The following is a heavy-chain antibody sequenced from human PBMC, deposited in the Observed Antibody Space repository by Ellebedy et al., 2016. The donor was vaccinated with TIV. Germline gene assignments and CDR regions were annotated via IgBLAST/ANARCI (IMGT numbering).Heavy chain of an antibody. V-gene: IGHV4-39*07. CDR3: ARGAIYSGYDSGFGY. CDR1: GGSISSSSYY. D-gene: IGHD5-12*01. Sequence: SETLSLXXTVSGGSISSSSYYWGWIRQPPGKGLEWIGEINHSGSTNYNPSLKSRVTISVDTSKNQFSLKLSSVTAADTAVYYCARGAIYSGYDSGFGYWGQGTLVTVSS. CDR2: INHSGST. J-gene: IGHJ4*02.